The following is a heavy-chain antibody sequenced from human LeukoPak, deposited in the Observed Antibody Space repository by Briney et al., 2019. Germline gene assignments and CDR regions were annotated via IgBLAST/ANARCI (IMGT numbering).Heavy chain of an antibody. CDR1: GYTFSSYS. Sequence: GGSLRLSCAASGYTFSSYSMNWVRQAPGKGLEWVSSISSSSSYIYYADSVKGRFTISRDNAKNSLYLQMNSLRAEDTAVYYCASSYVECFDYWGQGTLVTVSS. CDR2: ISSSSSYI. CDR3: ASSYVECFDY. V-gene: IGHV3-21*01. J-gene: IGHJ4*02. D-gene: IGHD1-26*01.